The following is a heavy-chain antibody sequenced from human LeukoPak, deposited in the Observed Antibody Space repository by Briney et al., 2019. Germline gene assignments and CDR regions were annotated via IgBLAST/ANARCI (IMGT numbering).Heavy chain of an antibody. J-gene: IGHJ4*02. D-gene: IGHD3-16*01. CDR1: GFTFPNYD. CDR3: ATGEYYFDF. CDR2: ISDSGHDT. V-gene: IGHV3-23*01. Sequence: PGGSLRLSCAASGFTFPNYDMSWVRQAPGEGLEWVSTISDSGHDTSYADSVKGRFTISRDNSKNTLYLQMSSLRAEDTALYYCATGEYYFDFWGRGTLVTVSS.